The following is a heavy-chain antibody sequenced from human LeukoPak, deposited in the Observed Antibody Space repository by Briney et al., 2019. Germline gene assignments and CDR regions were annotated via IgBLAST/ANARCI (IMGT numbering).Heavy chain of an antibody. V-gene: IGHV4-4*02. CDR1: GGSITSGNW. Sequence: NASGTLSLTCAVSGGSITSGNWWTWVRQSPGKGLEWIGEIHHGGTTNYNPSLKSRVTISVDKSKNQFSLKLNSVTAADTAVYYCARSRTGPFDYWGQGTLVTVSS. CDR3: ARSRTGPFDY. D-gene: IGHD1-1*01. J-gene: IGHJ4*02. CDR2: IHHGGTT.